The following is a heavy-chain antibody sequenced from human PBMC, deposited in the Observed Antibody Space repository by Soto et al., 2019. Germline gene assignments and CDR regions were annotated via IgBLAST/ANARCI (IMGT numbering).Heavy chain of an antibody. CDR2: IYSGGST. CDR3: ARGASSSWDYYFDY. CDR1: GFTVSSNY. V-gene: IGHV3-53*01. Sequence: GGSLRLSCAASGFTVSSNYMSWVRQAPGKGLEWVSVIYSGGSTYYADSVKGRFTISRDNSKNTLYLQMNSLRAEDTAVYYCARGASSSWDYYFDYWGQGTLVTVSS. D-gene: IGHD6-13*01. J-gene: IGHJ4*02.